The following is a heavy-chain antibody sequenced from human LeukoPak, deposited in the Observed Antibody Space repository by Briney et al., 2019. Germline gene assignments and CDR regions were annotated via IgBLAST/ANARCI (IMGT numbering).Heavy chain of an antibody. D-gene: IGHD3-3*01. CDR2: IYYNGNT. V-gene: IGHV4-59*12. CDR3: ARDEATRDFWSGYRFEY. Sequence: PSETLSLTCTVSGGSISSYYWSWIRQPPGKGLEWIGYIYYNGNTNYNPSLKSRVTISVDTSKKQFSLKLSPVTAADTAVYYCARDEATRDFWSGYRFEYWGQGTLVTVSS. J-gene: IGHJ4*02. CDR1: GGSISSYY.